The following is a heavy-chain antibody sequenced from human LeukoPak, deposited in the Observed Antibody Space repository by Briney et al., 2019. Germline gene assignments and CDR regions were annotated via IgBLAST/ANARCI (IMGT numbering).Heavy chain of an antibody. CDR3: TTHRGYTSSPTFDY. V-gene: IGHV3-15*01. D-gene: IGHD6-13*01. CDR1: GFTFSIAS. J-gene: IGHJ4*02. CDR2: IFGKTDGGTT. Sequence: GGSLRLSCAASGFTFSIASMSWVRQAPGKGLEWVGHIFGKTDGGTTDHAAPVKGRFSISRDDSKNTLYLQMSSLKTEDTAVYYCTTHRGYTSSPTFDYWGQGTLATVSS.